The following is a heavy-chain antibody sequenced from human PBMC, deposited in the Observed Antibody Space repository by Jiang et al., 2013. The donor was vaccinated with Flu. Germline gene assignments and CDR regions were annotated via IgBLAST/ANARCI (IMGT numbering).Heavy chain of an antibody. CDR1: SISSYY. CDR3: ARGVGATFFH. CDR2: LLQWEH. V-gene: IGHV4-59*01. Sequence: SISSYYWSWIRQPPREGTGVDWVYLLQWEHQLQPSLKSRVTISVDTSKNQFSLKLSSVTAADTAVYYCARGVGATFFHWGQGTLVTVSS. D-gene: IGHD1-26*01. J-gene: IGHJ4*02.